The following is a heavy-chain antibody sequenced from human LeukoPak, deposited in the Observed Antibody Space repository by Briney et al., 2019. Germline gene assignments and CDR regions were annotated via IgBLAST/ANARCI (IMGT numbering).Heavy chain of an antibody. CDR1: GFTFSNYE. J-gene: IGHJ5*02. D-gene: IGHD5-12*01. V-gene: IGHV3-23*01. CDR2: ISGSGGST. Sequence: QPGGSLRLSCAASGFTFSNYEMNWVRQAPGKGLEWVSAISGSGGSTYYADPVKGRFTISRDNSKNTLYLQMNSLRAEDTAVYYCATSPDIVATIPWFDPWGQGTLVTVSS. CDR3: ATSPDIVATIPWFDP.